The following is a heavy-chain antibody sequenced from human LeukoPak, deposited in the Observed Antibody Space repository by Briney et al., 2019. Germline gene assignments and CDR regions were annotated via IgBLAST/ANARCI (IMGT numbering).Heavy chain of an antibody. CDR2: INTAADT. D-gene: IGHD6-19*01. CDR1: GFAFSNYD. J-gene: IGHJ4*02. Sequence: PGRSLGLSCAASGFAFSNYDMLWVRQATGKGLEWVSAINTAADTYYPDSVKGRFTISREDAKSSLYLQMNSLRVGDTAVYYCVRAPPGTGWLIDHWGQGTLVAVSS. V-gene: IGHV3-13*04. CDR3: VRAPPGTGWLIDH.